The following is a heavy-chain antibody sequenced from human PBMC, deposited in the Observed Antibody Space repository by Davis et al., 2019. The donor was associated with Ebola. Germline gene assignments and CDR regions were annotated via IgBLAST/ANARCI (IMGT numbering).Heavy chain of an antibody. CDR1: GGTFSSYA. CDR2: IIPILGIA. V-gene: IGHV1-69*04. CDR3: ARSWNYDAFDI. Sequence: SVKVSCKASGGTFSSYAISWVRQAPGQGLEWMGRIIPILGIANYAQKFQGRVTMTRDTSTSTAYMELRSLRSDDTAVYYCARSWNYDAFDIWGQGTMVTVSS. J-gene: IGHJ3*02. D-gene: IGHD1-1*01.